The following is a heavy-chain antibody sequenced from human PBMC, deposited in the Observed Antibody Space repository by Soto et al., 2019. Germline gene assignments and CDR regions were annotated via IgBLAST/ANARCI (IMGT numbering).Heavy chain of an antibody. D-gene: IGHD2-2*01. V-gene: IGHV3-30*18. J-gene: IGHJ6*02. Sequence: GGSLRLSCAAPGFTFSSYGMHWVRQAPGKGLEWVAVISYDGSNKYYADSVKGRFTISRDNSKNTLYLQMNSLRAEDTAVYYCAKENRQLLPLYYYYYGMDVWGQGTTVTVSS. CDR3: AKENRQLLPLYYYYYGMDV. CDR1: GFTFSSYG. CDR2: ISYDGSNK.